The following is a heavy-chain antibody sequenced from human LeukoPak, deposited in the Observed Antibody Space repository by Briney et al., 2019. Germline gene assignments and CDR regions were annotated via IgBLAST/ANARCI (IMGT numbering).Heavy chain of an antibody. D-gene: IGHD3-22*01. V-gene: IGHV3-23*01. CDR1: GFTFSSYA. CDR2: ISGSGGST. Sequence: GGSLRLSCAASGFTFSSYAMSWVRQAPGKGLEWVSAISGSGGSTYYADSVKGRFAISRDNSKNTLYLQMNSLRAEDTAVYYCAKVSDYDSSGYGYWGQGTLVTVSS. J-gene: IGHJ4*02. CDR3: AKVSDYDSSGYGY.